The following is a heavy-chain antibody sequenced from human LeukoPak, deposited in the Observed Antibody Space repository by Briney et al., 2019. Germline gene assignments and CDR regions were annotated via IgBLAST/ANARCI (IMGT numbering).Heavy chain of an antibody. CDR2: MIPIFGTA. J-gene: IGHJ4*02. CDR3: ARDPRAIVVVPAAVHFDY. V-gene: IGHV1-69*05. CDR1: GGTFSSYA. Sequence: SVKVSCKASGGTFSSYAISWVRQAPGQGLEWMGGMIPIFGTANYAQKFQGRVTMTRDTSTSTVYMELSSLRSEDTAVYYCARDPRAIVVVPAAVHFDYWGQGTLVTVSS. D-gene: IGHD2-2*01.